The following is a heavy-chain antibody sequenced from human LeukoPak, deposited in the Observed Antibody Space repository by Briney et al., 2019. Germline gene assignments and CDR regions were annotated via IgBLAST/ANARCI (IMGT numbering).Heavy chain of an antibody. J-gene: IGHJ4*02. CDR2: IIPIFGTA. D-gene: IGHD2-15*01. CDR3: ARDGPTYSYCSGGSCYPV. CDR1: GGTFSSYA. V-gene: IGHV1-69*06. Sequence: ASVKVSCKASGGTFSSYAISWVRQAPGQGLEWMGGIIPIFGTANYAQKFQGRVTITADKSTSTAYMELSSLRSEDTAVYYCARDGPTYSYCSGGSCYPVWGQGTLVTVSS.